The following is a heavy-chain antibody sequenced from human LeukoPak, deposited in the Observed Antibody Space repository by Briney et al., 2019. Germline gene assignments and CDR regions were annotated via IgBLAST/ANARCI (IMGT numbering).Heavy chain of an antibody. J-gene: IGHJ4*02. D-gene: IGHD6-19*01. CDR1: GGSISNYY. CDR2: ISYSGFT. CDR3: ARGQIAVAGIFDY. V-gene: IGHV4-59*08. Sequence: SETLSLTCTISGGSISNYYGSWIRQPPGRGLEWIGYISYSGFTKYNPSLQSRVTISVDTSKNQFSLKLSSVTAADTAVYYCARGQIAVAGIFDYWGQGTLVTVSS.